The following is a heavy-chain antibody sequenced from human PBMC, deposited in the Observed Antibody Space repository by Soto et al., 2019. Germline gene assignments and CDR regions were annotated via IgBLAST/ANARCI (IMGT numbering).Heavy chain of an antibody. D-gene: IGHD1-1*01. J-gene: IGHJ4*02. CDR2: MSPNNDNT. CDR3: AIGRRPSSTGTFVY. CDR1: GYTFTTYD. V-gene: IGHV1-8*01. Sequence: ASVKVSCKASGYTFTTYDINWVRQATGQGLEWMGWMSPNNDNTGYAQKFQGRVTMTWDTSISTAYMELSSLRSEDTAVYYCAIGRRPSSTGTFVYLGQATLVTVSS.